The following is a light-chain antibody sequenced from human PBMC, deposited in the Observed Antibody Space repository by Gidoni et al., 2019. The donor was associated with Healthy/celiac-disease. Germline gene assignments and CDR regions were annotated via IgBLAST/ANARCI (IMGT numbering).Light chain of an antibody. CDR2: KAS. Sequence: DIQMTHSPSTLSASVGGRVTITCRASQGIRSWLAWYQQKPGKAPKLLIYKASSLESGVPSRFSGSGSGTEFTLTISSLQPDDFATYYCQQYNSFSWTFGQGTKVEIK. CDR1: QGIRSW. J-gene: IGKJ1*01. CDR3: QQYNSFSWT. V-gene: IGKV1-5*03.